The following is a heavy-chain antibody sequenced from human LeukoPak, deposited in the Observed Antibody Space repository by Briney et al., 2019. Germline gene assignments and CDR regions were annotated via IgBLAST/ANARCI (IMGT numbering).Heavy chain of an antibody. D-gene: IGHD3-3*01. Sequence: SQTLSLTCAISGDSVSSNGASWNWIRQSPSRGLEWLGRTYYRSQQWHSDYAPSVKGRITLNPDTSKNQFSLQLNSVTPEDTALYYCGRETDFGVVTNWGQGTLVTVST. V-gene: IGHV6-1*01. CDR3: GRETDFGVVTN. CDR1: GDSVSSNGAS. CDR2: TYYRSQQWHS. J-gene: IGHJ4*02.